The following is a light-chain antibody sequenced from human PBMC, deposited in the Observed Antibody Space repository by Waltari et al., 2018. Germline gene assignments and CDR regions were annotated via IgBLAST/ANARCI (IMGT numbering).Light chain of an antibody. CDR2: KAS. V-gene: IGKV1-39*01. CDR3: QHNYGTPWT. Sequence: DIQMNQSPSSLSASVGDRVTITCRASENVNNYLNWYQQKPGKAPKLLIYKASTLQSGVPSRFSGSGSGTDYTFTISSLQSEDVATYYCQHNYGTPWTFGQGTKVEIK. J-gene: IGKJ1*01. CDR1: ENVNNY.